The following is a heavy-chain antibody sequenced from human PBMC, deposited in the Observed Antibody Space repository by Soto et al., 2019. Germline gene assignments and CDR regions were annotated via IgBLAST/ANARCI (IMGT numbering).Heavy chain of an antibody. CDR1: GFTFSDYY. Sequence: QVQLVESGGGLVKPGGSLRLSCAASGFTFSDYYMTWIRQAPGKGLECVSYISSSGSTIYYADSVKGRFTISRDNAKNSLYLQMNSLRAEDTAVYYCARVDHKELRTPHYYYGMDVWGQGTTVTVSS. CDR2: ISSSGSTI. V-gene: IGHV3-11*01. CDR3: ARVDHKELRTPHYYYGMDV. D-gene: IGHD1-7*01. J-gene: IGHJ6*02.